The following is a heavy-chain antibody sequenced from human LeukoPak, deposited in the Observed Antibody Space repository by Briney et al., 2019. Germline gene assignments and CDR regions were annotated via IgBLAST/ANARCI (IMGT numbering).Heavy chain of an antibody. CDR3: ARAAHYHYESSGYYYFDN. D-gene: IGHD3-22*01. CDR2: INHSGST. Sequence: SETLSLTCAVYGGSFSGYYWSWIRQPPGKGLEWIGEINHSGSTNYNPSLKSRVTISVDTSKNQFSLKLSSVTAADTAVYYCARAAHYHYESSGYYYFDNWGQGTLVTVSS. CDR1: GGSFSGYY. J-gene: IGHJ4*02. V-gene: IGHV4-34*01.